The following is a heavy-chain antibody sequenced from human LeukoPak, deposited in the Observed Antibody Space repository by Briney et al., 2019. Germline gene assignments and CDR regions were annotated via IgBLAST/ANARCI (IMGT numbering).Heavy chain of an antibody. CDR2: IYHSGST. Sequence: SETLSLTCAVSGGSISSSNWWSWVRQPPGKGLEWIGEIYHSGSTNYNPSLESRVTISVDKSKNQFSLKLSSVTAADTAVYYCACSTVTTIPYFDYWGQGTLVTVSS. CDR1: GGSISSSNW. V-gene: IGHV4-4*02. D-gene: IGHD4-17*01. CDR3: ACSTVTTIPYFDY. J-gene: IGHJ4*02.